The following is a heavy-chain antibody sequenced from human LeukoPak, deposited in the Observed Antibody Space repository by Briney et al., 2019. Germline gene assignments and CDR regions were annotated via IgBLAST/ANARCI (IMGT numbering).Heavy chain of an antibody. CDR2: ISYDGSNE. CDR1: GFTFSSYA. J-gene: IGHJ4*02. V-gene: IGHV3-30-3*01. CDR3: AREVTHYSDNSGYFDY. Sequence: GGSLRLSCAASGFTFSSYAMHWVRQAPGKGLEWVTVISYDGSNEYYADSVKGRFTISRDNSKNTVYLQMNSLRAEDTAVYFCAREVTHYSDNSGYFDYWGQGTQVTVSS. D-gene: IGHD3-22*01.